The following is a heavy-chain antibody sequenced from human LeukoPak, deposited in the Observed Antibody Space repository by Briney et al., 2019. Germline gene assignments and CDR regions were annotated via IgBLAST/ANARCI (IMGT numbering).Heavy chain of an antibody. J-gene: IGHJ6*02. CDR3: AKHMRATNTYSFFGLDV. CDR2: ISGDGGSA. CDR1: GFTFDDYA. Sequence: GGSLRLSCAASGFTFDDYAMHWVRHAPGKGLEWVSLISGDGGSAYYADSVKGRFTISRDNAKNSLYLRLSSLRPEDTALYYCAKHMRATNTYSFFGLDVWGQGTTVTVPS. D-gene: IGHD1-26*01. V-gene: IGHV3-43*02.